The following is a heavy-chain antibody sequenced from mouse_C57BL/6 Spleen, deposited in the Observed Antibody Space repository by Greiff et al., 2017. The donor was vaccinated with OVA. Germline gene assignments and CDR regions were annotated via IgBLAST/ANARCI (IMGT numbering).Heavy chain of an antibody. V-gene: IGHV1-55*01. CDR3: AKSTPLRWGGYAMDY. CDR1: GYTFTSYW. J-gene: IGHJ4*01. D-gene: IGHD1-1*01. CDR2: IYPGSGST. Sequence: QVQLQQPGAELVKPGASVKMSCKASGYTFTSYWITWVKQRPGQGLEWIGDIYPGSGSTNYNEKFKSKATLTVDTSSSTAYMQLSSLTSEDSAVYYGAKSTPLRWGGYAMDYWGQGTSVTVSS.